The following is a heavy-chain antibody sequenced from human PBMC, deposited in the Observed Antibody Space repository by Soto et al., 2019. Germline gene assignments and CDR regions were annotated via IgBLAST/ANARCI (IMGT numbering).Heavy chain of an antibody. CDR2: ISYDGSNK. CDR3: AKDSSYYYYGMDV. D-gene: IGHD2-15*01. CDR1: GFTFSSYG. V-gene: IGHV3-30*18. J-gene: IGHJ6*02. Sequence: GGSLRLSCAASGFTFSSYGMHWVRQAPGKGLEWVAVISYDGSNKYYADSVKGRFTISRDNSKNTLYLQMNSLRAEDTAVYYCAKDSSYYYYGMDVWGQGTTVTVSS.